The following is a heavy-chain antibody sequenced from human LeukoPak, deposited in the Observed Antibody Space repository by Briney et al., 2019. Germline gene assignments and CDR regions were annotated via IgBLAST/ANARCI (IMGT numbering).Heavy chain of an antibody. J-gene: IGHJ4*02. CDR1: GFTFSSYE. Sequence: PGGSLRLSCAASGFTFSSYEMNWVRQAPGKGLEWVSYISSSGSTIYYADSVKGRFTISRDSAKNSLYLQMNSLRAEDTAVYYCARDGRVTGELDYWGQGTLVTVSS. CDR3: ARDGRVTGELDY. CDR2: ISSSGSTI. D-gene: IGHD7-27*01. V-gene: IGHV3-48*03.